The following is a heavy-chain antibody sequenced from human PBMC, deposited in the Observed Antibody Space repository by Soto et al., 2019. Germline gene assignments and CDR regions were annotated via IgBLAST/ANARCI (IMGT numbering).Heavy chain of an antibody. J-gene: IGHJ4*02. CDR2: INQDGSER. V-gene: IGHV3-7*01. D-gene: IGHD5-18*01. CDR1: GFTFRSYW. Sequence: EVQLVESGGGLVQAGGSLRLSCAATGFTFRSYWMSWVRQAPGKGLEWVANINQDGSERYYGDSVKGRFTISRDNAKNSVFLQMNSLRAEDTAVYYCAKDIVRYTYGACDYWGQGALVTVSS. CDR3: AKDIVRYTYGACDY.